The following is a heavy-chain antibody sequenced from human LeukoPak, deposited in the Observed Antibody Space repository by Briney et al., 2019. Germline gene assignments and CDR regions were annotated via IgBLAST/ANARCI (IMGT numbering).Heavy chain of an antibody. CDR1: GGSISSGSYY. J-gene: IGHJ2*01. CDR2: IYTSVSI. V-gene: IGHV4-61*02. D-gene: IGHD1-26*01. Sequence: SETLSLTCTVSGGSISSGSYYWSWIRQPAGKGLEWIGRIYTSVSINYNPSLKSRVTISVDTSKNQFSLKQSSVTAADTAVYYCARGVGAGGFDLWGRGTLVTVSS. CDR3: ARGVGAGGFDL.